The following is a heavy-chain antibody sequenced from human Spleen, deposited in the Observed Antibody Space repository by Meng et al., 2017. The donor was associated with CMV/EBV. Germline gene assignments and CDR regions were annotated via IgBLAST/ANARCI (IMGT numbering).Heavy chain of an antibody. CDR1: GFTFDDYA. CDR3: AKDTAPYYYDTSDYLAGYFDY. D-gene: IGHD3-22*01. V-gene: IGHV3-9*01. Sequence: SLKISCAASGFTFDDYAMHWVRQAPGKGLEWVSGISWNSVNIGYADSVKGRFTISRDNAKNSLYLQMNSLRTEDTAFYYCAKDTAPYYYDTSDYLAGYFDYWGQGTLVTVSS. J-gene: IGHJ4*02. CDR2: ISWNSVNI.